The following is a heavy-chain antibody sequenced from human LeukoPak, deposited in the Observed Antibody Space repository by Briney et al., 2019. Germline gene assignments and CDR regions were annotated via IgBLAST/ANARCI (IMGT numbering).Heavy chain of an antibody. D-gene: IGHD1-26*01. CDR1: GFTFSSYW. V-gene: IGHV3-74*01. J-gene: IGHJ3*02. CDR2: INSDGSST. Sequence: GGSLRLSCAASGFTFSSYWMHWVRQAPGKGLVWVSRINSDGSSTSYADCVKGRFTISRDNAKNTLYLQMNSLRAEDTAVYYCAREGYSGSYDAFDIWGQGTMVTVSS. CDR3: AREGYSGSYDAFDI.